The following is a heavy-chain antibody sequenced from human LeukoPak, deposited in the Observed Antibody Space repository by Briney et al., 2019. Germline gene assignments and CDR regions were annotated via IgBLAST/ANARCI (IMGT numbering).Heavy chain of an antibody. V-gene: IGHV1-8*01. D-gene: IGHD2-2*01. CDR2: MNPNSGNT. J-gene: IGHJ3*02. CDR3: ARSTHRDSDAFDI. Sequence: AASVEVSCKASGYTFTSYDINWVRQATGQGLEWMGWMNPNSGNTGYAQKFQGRVTMTRNTSISTAYMELSSLRSEDTAVYYCARSTHRDSDAFDIWGQGTMVTVSS. CDR1: GYTFTSYD.